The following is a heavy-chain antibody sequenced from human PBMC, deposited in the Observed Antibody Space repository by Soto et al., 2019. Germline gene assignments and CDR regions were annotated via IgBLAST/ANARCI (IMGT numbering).Heavy chain of an antibody. CDR2: INAGSGYT. J-gene: IGHJ1*01. CDR1: GYTFTTFA. V-gene: IGHV1-3*01. Sequence: ASVKVSCKASGYTFTTFAMHWVRQAPGQRPEWLGWINAGSGYTKYSQNFQDRVTISSDTSASTAYMELSSLRSGDTAIYYCARDRVSLAMFGVPVGVFKNWGQG. CDR3: ARDRVSLAMFGVPVGVFKN. D-gene: IGHD3-3*01.